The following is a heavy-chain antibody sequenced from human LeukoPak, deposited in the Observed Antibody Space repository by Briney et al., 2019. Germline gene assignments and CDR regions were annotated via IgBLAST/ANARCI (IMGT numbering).Heavy chain of an antibody. D-gene: IGHD1-26*01. V-gene: IGHV3-48*03. CDR3: ARWPGRGVGATRGYFDY. Sequence: PGGSLRLSCAASGFTFSSYEMNWVRQAPGKGLEWVSYISSSGSTIYYADSVKGRFTISRDNAKNSLYLQMNSLRAEDTAVYYCARWPGRGVGATRGYFDYWGQGTLVTVSS. CDR1: GFTFSSYE. CDR2: ISSSGSTI. J-gene: IGHJ4*02.